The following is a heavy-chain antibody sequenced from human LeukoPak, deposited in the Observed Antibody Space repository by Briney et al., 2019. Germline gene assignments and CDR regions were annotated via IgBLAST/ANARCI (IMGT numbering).Heavy chain of an antibody. Sequence: GGSLRLSSAASGFTFSKYAMSWVRQAPGKGLEWVSTINDRGTGTYYADSVKGRFTISRDNFKNTLYLQMNSLRAEDTAVYYCARDGKVGSSWYLPQNFDYWGQGTLVTVSS. CDR1: GFTFSKYA. J-gene: IGHJ4*02. CDR3: ARDGKVGSSWYLPQNFDY. D-gene: IGHD6-13*01. CDR2: INDRGTGT. V-gene: IGHV3-23*01.